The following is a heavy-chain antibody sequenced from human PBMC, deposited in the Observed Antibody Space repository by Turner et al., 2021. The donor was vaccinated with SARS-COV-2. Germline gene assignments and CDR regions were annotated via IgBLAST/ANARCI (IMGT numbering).Heavy chain of an antibody. D-gene: IGHD2-15*01. Sequence: SSYAISWVRQAPGQGLEWMGGIVPNFGTANYAQKFQGRVTITADESTNTAYMELSSLRSEDTAVYYCARGEVGYCSGGKCYAGSYWGQGTLVTVSS. CDR2: IVPNFGTA. CDR1: SSYA. V-gene: IGHV1-69*01. J-gene: IGHJ4*01. CDR3: ARGEVGYCSGGKCYAGSY.